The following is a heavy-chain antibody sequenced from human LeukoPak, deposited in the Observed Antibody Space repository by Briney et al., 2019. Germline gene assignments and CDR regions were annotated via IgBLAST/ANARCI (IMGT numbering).Heavy chain of an antibody. CDR3: ASPKTDFWRRYYFDY. V-gene: IGHV4-4*07. Sequence: SETLSLTCTVSGGSISSYYWSWIRQPAGKGLEWIGRIYTSGSTNYNPSLKSRVTMSVDTSKNQFSLKLSSVTAADTAVYYCASPKTDFWRRYYFDYWGQGTLVTVSS. D-gene: IGHD3-3*01. J-gene: IGHJ4*02. CDR1: GGSISSYY. CDR2: IYTSGST.